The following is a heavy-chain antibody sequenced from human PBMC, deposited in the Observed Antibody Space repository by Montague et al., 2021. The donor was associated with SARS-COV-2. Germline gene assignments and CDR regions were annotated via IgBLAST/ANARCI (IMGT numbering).Heavy chain of an antibody. CDR2: ISYDGSNK. J-gene: IGHJ4*02. CDR3: AREPLLLGFGEFLDY. Sequence: SLRLFCAASGFTFSSYAMHWVRQAPGKGLEWVAVISYDGSNKYYADSVKGRFTISRDNSKNTLYLQMNSLRAEDTAVYYCAREPLLLGFGEFLDYWGQGTLVTVSS. D-gene: IGHD3-10*01. V-gene: IGHV3-30*04. CDR1: GFTFSSYA.